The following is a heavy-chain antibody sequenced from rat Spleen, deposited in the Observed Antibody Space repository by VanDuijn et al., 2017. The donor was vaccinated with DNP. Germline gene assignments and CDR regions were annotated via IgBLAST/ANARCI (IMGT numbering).Heavy chain of an antibody. V-gene: IGHV3-1*01. Sequence: EVQFQESGPGLVKSSQSLSLTCSVTGYSITSNYWAWIRKFPGNKMEWMGYISYSGSTSYNPSLKSRISITRDTSKNQFFLQVNSVTTEDTATYYCARWDHYIGFAYWGQGTLVTVSS. CDR1: GYSITSNY. J-gene: IGHJ3*01. CDR3: ARWDHYIGFAY. D-gene: IGHD1-1*01. CDR2: ISYSGST.